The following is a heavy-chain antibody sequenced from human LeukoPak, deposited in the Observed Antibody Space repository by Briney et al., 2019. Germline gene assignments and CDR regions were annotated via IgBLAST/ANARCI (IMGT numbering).Heavy chain of an antibody. CDR1: GDSISSCSYY. CDR3: ARQVPLAYSFGYIPGFDF. CDR2: FYYSGST. J-gene: IGHJ4*02. Sequence: SETLSLTCTVSGDSISSCSYYWGWIRQPPGRGLEWIGTFYYSGSTYYSPSLKSRVTISVDTSKNQFSLKLSSVTAADTAVYYCARQVPLAYSFGYIPGFDFWGQGTLVTVSS. D-gene: IGHD5-18*01. V-gene: IGHV4-39*01.